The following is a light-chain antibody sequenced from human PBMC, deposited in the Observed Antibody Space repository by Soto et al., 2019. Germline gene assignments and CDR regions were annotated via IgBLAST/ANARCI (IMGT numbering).Light chain of an antibody. CDR3: HQYNSYWT. CDR2: KTS. V-gene: IGKV1-5*03. Sequence: TQMTQSHSTLSSSVGDRVTITCRASQSIGSWLAWYQQKPGKAPKLLIYKTSILENGVPSRFSGSGSGTEFTLSISSLQPDDFATYYCHQYNSYWTFGQGTRWIS. J-gene: IGKJ1*01. CDR1: QSIGSW.